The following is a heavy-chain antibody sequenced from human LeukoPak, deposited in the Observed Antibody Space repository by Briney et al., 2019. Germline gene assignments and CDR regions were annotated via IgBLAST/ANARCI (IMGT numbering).Heavy chain of an antibody. J-gene: IGHJ4*02. CDR2: IKSDGSTT. Sequence: GGSLRLSCAASGFTFSSYWMHWVRQAPGKGLVWVSRIKSDGSTTSYADSVKGRFTISRDNAKNSLDLQMNSLRDEDTAVYYCARARASGRSGFDYRGQGTLVTVSS. V-gene: IGHV3-74*01. CDR1: GFTFSSYW. CDR3: ARARASGRSGFDY. D-gene: IGHD2-15*01.